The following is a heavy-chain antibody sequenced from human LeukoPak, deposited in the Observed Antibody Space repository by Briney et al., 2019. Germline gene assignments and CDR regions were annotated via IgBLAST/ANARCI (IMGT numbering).Heavy chain of an antibody. Sequence: PSETLSLTCTVSGGSISSYYWGWIRQPPGKGLEWIGSILYSGSTYHNPSLESRVTISVDTSKNQFSLKLSSVTAADTAVYYCARDSSGQNRGWFDPWGQGTLVTVSS. D-gene: IGHD3-22*01. V-gene: IGHV4-39*07. CDR3: ARDSSGQNRGWFDP. CDR1: GGSISSYY. J-gene: IGHJ5*02. CDR2: ILYSGST.